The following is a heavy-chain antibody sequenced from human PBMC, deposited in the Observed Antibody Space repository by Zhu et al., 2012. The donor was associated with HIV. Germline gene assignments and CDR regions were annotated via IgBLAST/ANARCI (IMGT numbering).Heavy chain of an antibody. CDR2: IYHSETT. Sequence: QVQLQESGPGLVKPSETLSLTCAVSGSSIISTYYWGWIRHAPRGRDWSGVGSIYHSETTYYNPSLKSRVTISIDTANNQFSLKLSSVTAADTAVYYCARHSWTATDYFDYVGPGNPGHRLL. CDR1: GSSIISTYY. CDR3: ARHSWTATDYFDY. D-gene: IGHD3-3*02. J-gene: IGHJ4*02. V-gene: IGHV4-38-2*01.